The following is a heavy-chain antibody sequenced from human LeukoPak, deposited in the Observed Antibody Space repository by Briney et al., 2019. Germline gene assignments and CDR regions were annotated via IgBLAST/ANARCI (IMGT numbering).Heavy chain of an antibody. CDR1: GYTFTSYD. CDR3: ARVSDYYAGFDP. V-gene: IGHV1-8*01. J-gene: IGHJ5*02. Sequence: ASVKVSCMASGYTFTSYDINWVRQATGQGLEWMGWMNPNSGNTGYAQKFQGRVTMTRNTSISTAYMELSSLRSEDTAVYYCARVSDYYAGFDPWGQGTLVTVSS. CDR2: MNPNSGNT. D-gene: IGHD3-10*01.